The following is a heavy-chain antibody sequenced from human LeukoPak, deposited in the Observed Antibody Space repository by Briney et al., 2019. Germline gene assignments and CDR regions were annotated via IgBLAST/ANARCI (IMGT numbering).Heavy chain of an antibody. CDR3: AKAGSLEWLYSSPFFDY. CDR1: GVSLSRSSYY. J-gene: IGHJ4*02. Sequence: SETLSLTCTVSGVSLSRSSYYWGWIRQPPGKGLVWVASLYYGGSTYYNPSLQSRVTISVDTSKNQFSLKLSSVTAADTAVYYCAKAGSLEWLYSSPFFDYWGQGTLVTVSS. D-gene: IGHD3-3*01. V-gene: IGHV4-39*02. CDR2: LYYGGST.